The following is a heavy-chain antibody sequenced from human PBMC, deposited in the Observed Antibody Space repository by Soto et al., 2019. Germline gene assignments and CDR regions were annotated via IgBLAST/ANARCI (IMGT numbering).Heavy chain of an antibody. J-gene: IGHJ4*02. CDR3: ARGDDYSNYDSNY. Sequence: SVKVSCKASAGTFSSYAISWVRQAPGQGLEWMGGIIPIFGTANYAQKFQGRVTITADESTSTAYMELSSLRSEDTAVYYCARGDDYSNYDSNYWGQGSLVTVSS. CDR2: IIPIFGTA. CDR1: AGTFSSYA. D-gene: IGHD4-4*01. V-gene: IGHV1-69*13.